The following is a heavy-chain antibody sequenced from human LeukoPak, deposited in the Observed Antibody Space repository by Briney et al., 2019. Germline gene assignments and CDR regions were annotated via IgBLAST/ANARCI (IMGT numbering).Heavy chain of an antibody. V-gene: IGHV3-30*18. CDR3: AKDRDYFYYDSSGYFDY. CDR1: GFTFSSYG. J-gene: IGHJ4*02. CDR2: ISYDGSNK. D-gene: IGHD3-22*01. Sequence: GGSLRLSCAASGFTFSSYGMHWVRQAPGKGLEWVTVISYDGSNKNYADSVKGRFTISRDNSKNTLYLQMNSLRAEDTAVYYCAKDRDYFYYDSSGYFDYWGQGTLVTVSS.